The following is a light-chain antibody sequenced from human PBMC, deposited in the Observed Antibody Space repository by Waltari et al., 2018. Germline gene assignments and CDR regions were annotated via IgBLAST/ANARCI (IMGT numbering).Light chain of an antibody. CDR3: QQYNSYPYT. Sequence: DIQVTQSPSTLSASVGDSVTITCRTSQSINKWVSWYQQKPGKTPKLLIYRASSLESGGPSRFRGSGSATEFTLSISGLQPDDVATYYCQQYNSYPYTFGQGTKVEI. CDR1: QSINKW. V-gene: IGKV1-5*03. J-gene: IGKJ2*01. CDR2: RAS.